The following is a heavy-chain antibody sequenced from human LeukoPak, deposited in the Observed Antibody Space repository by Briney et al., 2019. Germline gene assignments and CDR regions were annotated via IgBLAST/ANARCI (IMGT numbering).Heavy chain of an antibody. CDR1: GFTFSNYE. Sequence: GGSLRLSCVVSGFTFSNYEMNWVRQAPGKGLEWVSFISSSSSNIHYADSVKGRFTISRDNAKNSLYLQMNSLRAEDTAVYYCARDPSYYDSSGYSDYWGQGTLVTVSS. J-gene: IGHJ4*02. V-gene: IGHV3-48*03. CDR3: ARDPSYYDSSGYSDY. CDR2: ISSSSSNI. D-gene: IGHD3-22*01.